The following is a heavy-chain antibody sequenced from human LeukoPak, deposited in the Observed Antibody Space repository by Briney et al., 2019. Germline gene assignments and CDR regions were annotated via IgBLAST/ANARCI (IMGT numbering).Heavy chain of an antibody. Sequence: SETLSLTCTVSGGXINNYFCSWIRQPAGKGLKWIGRIYTSGSTNYNPSLKSPVTMSIDTSKSQFSLKVTSVTDADTAVYYCARDPYNNSPFDYWGQGILVTVSS. J-gene: IGHJ4*02. V-gene: IGHV4-4*07. CDR2: IYTSGST. CDR1: GGXINNYF. D-gene: IGHD4-11*01. CDR3: ARDPYNNSPFDY.